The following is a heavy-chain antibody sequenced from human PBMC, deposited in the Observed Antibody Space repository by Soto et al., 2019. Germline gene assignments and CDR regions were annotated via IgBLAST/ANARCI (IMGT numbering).Heavy chain of an antibody. CDR1: GGSISSGGYY. CDR2: IYYSGST. V-gene: IGHV4-31*03. Sequence: QVQLQESGPGLVKPSQTLSLTCTVSGGSISSGGYYWSWIRQHPGKGLEWIGYIYYSGSTYYNPSLKSRVTISVDTSRNQFSLKLSSVTAADTTVYYCARVGGKGIAAGPYYFDYWGQGTLVTVSS. J-gene: IGHJ4*02. D-gene: IGHD6-13*01. CDR3: ARVGGKGIAAGPYYFDY.